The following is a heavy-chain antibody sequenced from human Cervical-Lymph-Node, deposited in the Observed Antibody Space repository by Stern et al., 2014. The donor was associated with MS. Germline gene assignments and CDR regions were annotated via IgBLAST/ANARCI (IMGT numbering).Heavy chain of an antibody. V-gene: IGHV5-51*03. CDR2: IYPGDSDT. D-gene: IGHD2-2*01. J-gene: IGHJ3*02. CDR1: GFSFTTHW. CDR3: AKARYVQVLSDAFDI. Sequence: EVQLVQSGAEVKKPGESLKISCEGSGFSFTTHWIAWVRQMPGEGLEWMGIIYPGDSDTRYSPSFQGRVTISADKSISTAYLQWNSLTASDTAMYYCAKARYVQVLSDAFDIWGQGTMVTVSS.